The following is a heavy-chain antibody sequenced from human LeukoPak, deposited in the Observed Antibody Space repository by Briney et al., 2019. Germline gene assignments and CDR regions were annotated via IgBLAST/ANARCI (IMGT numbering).Heavy chain of an antibody. CDR1: GGSFSDYY. J-gene: IGHJ4*02. V-gene: IGHV4-34*01. CDR3: ARGARAYYYYDSSGYGY. Sequence: SETLSLTCAVYGGSFSDYYWSWIRQPPGKGLEWIGEINHSGSTNYNPSLKSRVTISVDTSKNQFSLKLSSVTAADTAVYYCARGARAYYYYDSSGYGYWGQGTLVTVSS. D-gene: IGHD3-22*01. CDR2: INHSGST.